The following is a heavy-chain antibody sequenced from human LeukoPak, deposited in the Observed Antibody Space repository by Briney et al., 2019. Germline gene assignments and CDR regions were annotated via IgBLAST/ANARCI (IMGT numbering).Heavy chain of an antibody. D-gene: IGHD3-22*01. Sequence: ASVKVSCKASGYTFTSYDINWVRQATGQGLEWMGWMSPNSGNTGYAQKFQGRVTITRNTSISTAYMELSSLRSEDTAVYYCARVAYLSGYIRWGQGTLVTVSS. J-gene: IGHJ4*02. CDR3: ARVAYLSGYIR. CDR2: MSPNSGNT. CDR1: GYTFTSYD. V-gene: IGHV1-8*03.